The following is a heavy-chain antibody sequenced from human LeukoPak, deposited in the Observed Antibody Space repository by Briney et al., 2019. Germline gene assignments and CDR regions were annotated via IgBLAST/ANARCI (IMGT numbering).Heavy chain of an antibody. J-gene: IGHJ3*02. Sequence: GGSLRLSCAASGFTFSSYAMSWVRQAPGKGLEWVSAISGSGGSTYYADSVKGRFTISRDNSKNTLYLQMNSLRAEDTAVYYCAKDMDSSGWYANDAFDIWGQGTMVTVSS. CDR3: AKDMDSSGWYANDAFDI. CDR1: GFTFSSYA. D-gene: IGHD6-19*01. CDR2: ISGSGGST. V-gene: IGHV3-23*01.